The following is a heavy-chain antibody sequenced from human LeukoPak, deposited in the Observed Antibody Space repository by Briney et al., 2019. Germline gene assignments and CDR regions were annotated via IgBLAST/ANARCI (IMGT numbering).Heavy chain of an antibody. D-gene: IGHD1-26*01. CDR1: GYTFTNYG. CDR3: ARGWDAMNNCFDP. Sequence: ASVKVSCKASGYTFTNYGISWVRQAPGQGLEWMGWISTNSDIRTYAQTLQGRFTMTTDTATTTAYMELNNLTFDDTAVYYCARGWDAMNNCFDPWGRGTPVTVSS. V-gene: IGHV1-18*01. J-gene: IGHJ5*02. CDR2: ISTNSDIR.